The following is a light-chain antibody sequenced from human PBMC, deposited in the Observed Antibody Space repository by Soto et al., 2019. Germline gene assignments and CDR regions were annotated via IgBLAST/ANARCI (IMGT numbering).Light chain of an antibody. J-gene: IGKJ1*01. Sequence: EIEMTQSPATLSVSPGERATISCRASQSVSSNLAWYQQKPGQAPRLLIYGASTRATGIPARFSGSGSGTEFTLTTSSLQHQDFAVYYCQQYNNCPPWTFGQGTKVEIK. V-gene: IGKV3-15*01. CDR1: QSVSSN. CDR2: GAS. CDR3: QQYNNCPPWT.